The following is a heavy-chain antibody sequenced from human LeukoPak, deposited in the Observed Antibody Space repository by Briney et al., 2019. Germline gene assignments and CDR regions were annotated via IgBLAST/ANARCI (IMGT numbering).Heavy chain of an antibody. Sequence: GGSLRLSCAASGLIFSNYDMTWVRQAPGKGLEWVSSISTNGSYIFKADSMRGRFTISRDNSGNTLYLDIYSLRVEDTAIYFCASKLPGDSFYFDSWGQGTLVTVSS. CDR1: GLIFSNYD. CDR2: ISTNGSYI. V-gene: IGHV3-21*04. J-gene: IGHJ4*02. CDR3: ASKLPGDSFYFDS.